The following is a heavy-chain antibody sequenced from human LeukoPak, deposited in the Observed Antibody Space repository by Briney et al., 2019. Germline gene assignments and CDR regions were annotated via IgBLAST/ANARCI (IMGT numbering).Heavy chain of an antibody. CDR1: GGTFSSYA. D-gene: IGHD5-18*01. CDR2: MNPNSGNT. Sequence: VASVKVSCTASGGTFSSYAISWVRQATGQGLEWMGRMNPNSGNTGFAQKFQGRVTMTRNTSKSTAYMELSSLTSEDTAVYYCARARGYSYGYSDYWGQGTLVTVSS. CDR3: ARARGYSYGYSDY. V-gene: IGHV1-8*02. J-gene: IGHJ4*02.